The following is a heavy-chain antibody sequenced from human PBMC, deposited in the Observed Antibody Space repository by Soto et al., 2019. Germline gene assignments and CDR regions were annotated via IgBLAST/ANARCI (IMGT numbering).Heavy chain of an antibody. J-gene: IGHJ4*02. D-gene: IGHD3-10*01. CDR1: GGSISGHY. CDR2: VYYSGST. V-gene: IGHV4-59*11. CDR3: ARTGVDFYFDF. Sequence: QVRLQESGPGLVKPSETLSLTCVVSGGSISGHYWSWIRQPPGKGLVWIGYVYYSGSTNYNPTLKSGVTMSVDTPKNQFSLKVSSVTAADTAVYYCARTGVDFYFDFWGQGTLVTVSS.